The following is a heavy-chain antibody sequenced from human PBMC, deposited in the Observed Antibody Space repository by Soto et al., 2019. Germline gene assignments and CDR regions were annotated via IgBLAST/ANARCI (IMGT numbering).Heavy chain of an antibody. Sequence: TGGSLRLSCAASGFTFSSYAMHWVRQAPGKGLEWVAVISYDGSNKYYADSVKGRFTISRDNSKNTLYLQMNSLRAEDTAVYYCARGWGGYYYDSSGYHLGAFDIWGQGTMVTVSS. D-gene: IGHD3-22*01. J-gene: IGHJ3*02. V-gene: IGHV3-30-3*01. CDR1: GFTFSSYA. CDR2: ISYDGSNK. CDR3: ARGWGGYYYDSSGYHLGAFDI.